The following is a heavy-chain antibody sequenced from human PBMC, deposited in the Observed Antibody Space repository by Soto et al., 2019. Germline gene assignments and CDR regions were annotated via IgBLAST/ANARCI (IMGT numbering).Heavy chain of an antibody. CDR1: GYTFTSYD. D-gene: IGHD1-26*01. CDR2: MNPNSGST. Sequence: QVQLVQSGAEVKKPGASVKVSCKASGYTFTSYDVNWVRLAPGQGLEWVGWMNPNSGSTDYTQKFQGRVTMTRNISISTAYMELSSLRSEDTAVYYCASRVGATSFDFDYWGQGTLVTVSS. V-gene: IGHV1-8*01. CDR3: ASRVGATSFDFDY. J-gene: IGHJ4*02.